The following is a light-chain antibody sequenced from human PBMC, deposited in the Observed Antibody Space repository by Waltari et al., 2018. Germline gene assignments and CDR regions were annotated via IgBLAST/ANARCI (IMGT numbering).Light chain of an antibody. CDR3: QQYYSIPIT. CDR2: WAS. V-gene: IGKV4-1*01. J-gene: IGKJ5*01. Sequence: DIVLTQSPDSLAVSLGERATMHCTASQSVLFSSNNKNYLAWYQQKPGQPPKLLFYWASTRESGVPDRFSGSGSGTDFTLTISSLQAEDVAVYCCQQYYSIPITFGQGTRLEIK. CDR1: QSVLFSSNNKNY.